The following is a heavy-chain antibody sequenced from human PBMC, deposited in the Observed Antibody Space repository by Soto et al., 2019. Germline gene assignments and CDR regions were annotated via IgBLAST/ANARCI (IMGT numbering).Heavy chain of an antibody. CDR2: IFYSGTT. V-gene: IGHV4-31*11. CDR3: ARTAALDWFSPYMDV. J-gene: IGHJ6*03. CDR1: CCSISSGGYF. D-gene: IGHD3-3*01. Sequence: QVQLQESGPGLVKPSQTRSLSCAVSCCSISSGGYFWGWVLQHPGKGLEWIGYIFYSGTTYYNPSLRSRVTVSVDTSKKHFTLTLTAVTPADTAVYYCARTAALDWFSPYMDVWGKGTTVTVSS.